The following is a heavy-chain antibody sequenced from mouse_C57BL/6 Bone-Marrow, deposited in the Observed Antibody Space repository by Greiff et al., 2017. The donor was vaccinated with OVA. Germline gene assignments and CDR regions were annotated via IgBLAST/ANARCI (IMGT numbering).Heavy chain of an antibody. V-gene: IGHV1-81*01. CDR2: IYPRSGNT. CDR1: GYTFTSYG. J-gene: IGHJ3*01. D-gene: IGHD2-2*01. CDR3: LASIYYGYVAY. Sequence: VQGVESGAELARPGASVTLSCKASGYTFTSYGISWVKQRTGQGLEWIGEIYPRSGNTYYNEKFKGKATLTADKSSSTAYMELRSLTSEDSAVYFCLASIYYGYVAYWGQGTLVTVSA.